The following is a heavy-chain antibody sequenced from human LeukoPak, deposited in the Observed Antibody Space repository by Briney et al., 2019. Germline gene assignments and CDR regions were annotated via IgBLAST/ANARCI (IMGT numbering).Heavy chain of an antibody. J-gene: IGHJ5*01. D-gene: IGHD2/OR15-2a*01. V-gene: IGHV3-48*03. CDR1: GFNFINFD. CDR3: ARTPFPVVIVPPAQRGAFAS. Sequence: PGGSLRLSCVASGFNFINFDMTWVRQAAGKGLEWVAYISSSGSTIYYADSVKGRFTISRDNAKNSLFLQMSSLRAEDTAVYYCARTPFPVVIVPPAQRGAFASWGQGTLVTVSS. CDR2: ISSSGSTI.